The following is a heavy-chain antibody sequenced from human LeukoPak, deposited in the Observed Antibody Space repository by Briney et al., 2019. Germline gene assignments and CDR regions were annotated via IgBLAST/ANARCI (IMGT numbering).Heavy chain of an antibody. Sequence: PGRSLRLSCAASGFTFSSYGMHWVRQAPDKGLEWVAVIWYDGSNKYYADSVKGRFTISRDNSKNTLYLQMNSLRAEDTAVYYCAKDERGYSYGLIDYWGQGTLVTVSS. CDR3: AKDERGYSYGLIDY. V-gene: IGHV3-33*06. CDR2: IWYDGSNK. D-gene: IGHD5-18*01. J-gene: IGHJ4*02. CDR1: GFTFSSYG.